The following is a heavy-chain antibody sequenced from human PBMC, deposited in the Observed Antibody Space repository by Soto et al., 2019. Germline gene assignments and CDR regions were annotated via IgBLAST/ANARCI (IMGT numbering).Heavy chain of an antibody. CDR3: ARDGYKGENYYYGMDV. CDR2: IYYSGST. J-gene: IGHJ6*02. Sequence: SETLSLTCTVSGGSISSGDYYWSWILQPPGKGLEWIVYIYYSGSTYYNPSLKSRVTISVDTSKNQFSLKLSSVTAADTAVYYCARDGYKGENYYYGMDVWGQGTLVTVSS. D-gene: IGHD1-1*01. CDR1: GGSISSGDYY. V-gene: IGHV4-30-4*01.